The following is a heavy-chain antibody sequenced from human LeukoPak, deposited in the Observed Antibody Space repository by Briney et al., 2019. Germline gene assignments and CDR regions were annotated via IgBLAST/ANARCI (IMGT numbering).Heavy chain of an antibody. D-gene: IGHD6-19*01. Sequence: GGSLRLSCAASGFTFDDYGMSWVRQAPGKGLEWVSGINWNGGSTGYADSVKGRFTISRDNAKNSLYLQMNSLRAEDTALYYCARHSGYSSGWYYHMDVWGKGTTVTVSS. V-gene: IGHV3-20*04. CDR3: ARHSGYSSGWYYHMDV. CDR2: INWNGGST. J-gene: IGHJ6*03. CDR1: GFTFDDYG.